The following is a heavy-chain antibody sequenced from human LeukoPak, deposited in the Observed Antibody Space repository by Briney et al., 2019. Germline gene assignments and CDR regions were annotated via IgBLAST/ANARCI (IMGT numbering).Heavy chain of an antibody. J-gene: IGHJ4*01. CDR3: ARAGEYVLKD. CDR2: IYSSGST. Sequence: ASETLSLTCTVSGGAISSYHWSWIRQPAGKGLEWIGRIYSSGSTNYNPSLKSRVTMSVDTSKNQFSLKLTSVTAADTAVYYCARAGEYVLKDWGQESWSPSPQ. CDR1: GGAISSYH. D-gene: IGHD3-16*01. V-gene: IGHV4-4*07.